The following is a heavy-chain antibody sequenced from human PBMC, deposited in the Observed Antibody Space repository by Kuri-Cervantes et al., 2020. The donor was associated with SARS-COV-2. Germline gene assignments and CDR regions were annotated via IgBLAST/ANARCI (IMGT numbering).Heavy chain of an antibody. CDR3: ARRGGSYYFWFDP. Sequence: SETLSLTCTVSGGSISSSSYYWGWNRQPPGKGLEWIGSIYYSGSTYYNPSLKSRVTISVDTSKNQFSLKLSSVTAADTAVYYCARRGGSYYFWFDPWGQGTLVTVSS. CDR2: IYYSGST. J-gene: IGHJ5*02. CDR1: GGSISSSSYY. D-gene: IGHD1-26*01. V-gene: IGHV4-39*01.